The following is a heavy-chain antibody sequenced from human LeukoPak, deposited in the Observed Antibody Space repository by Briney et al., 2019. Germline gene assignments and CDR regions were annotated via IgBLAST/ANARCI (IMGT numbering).Heavy chain of an antibody. V-gene: IGHV4-39*07. J-gene: IGHJ5*02. CDR3: ARDSGTTGEVKFDP. D-gene: IGHD3-10*01. Sequence: SETLSLTCSVSGDSISNTAYYWGWIRQPPGKGLEWVGSICYNGELYYNPPLKSRVSISLDTSKNQFSLRLTSVTAADTAVYYCARDSGTTGEVKFDPWGQGTLVTVSS. CDR1: GDSISNTAYY. CDR2: ICYNGEL.